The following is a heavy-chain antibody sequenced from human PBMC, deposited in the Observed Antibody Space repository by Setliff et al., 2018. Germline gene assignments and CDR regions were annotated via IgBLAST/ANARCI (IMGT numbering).Heavy chain of an antibody. J-gene: IGHJ6*03. Sequence: HPGGSLRLSCAASGFTFSSYAMHWVRQAPGKGLEWVAVISFDGNNKYYADSVKGRFTISRDNSKNTLYLQMNSLRAEDTAVYYCAKLVWLTTWYYMDVWGKGTTVTVSS. CDR2: ISFDGNNK. CDR3: AKLVWLTTWYYMDV. D-gene: IGHD5-18*01. V-gene: IGHV3-30*07. CDR1: GFTFSSYA.